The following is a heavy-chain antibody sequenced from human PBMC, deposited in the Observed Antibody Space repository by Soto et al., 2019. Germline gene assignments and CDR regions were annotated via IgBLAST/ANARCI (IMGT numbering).Heavy chain of an antibody. CDR3: ARERITMVRGVMISWFDP. CDR1: GFSLSRYG. V-gene: IGHV3-33*01. Sequence: PGGSLRLSCEVSGFSLSRYGMHWVRQAPGKGVEWVAVIWYHGTTKNYADSVKGRFTISRDNSKNTLYLQMNSLRAEDTAVYYCARERITMVRGVMISWFDPWGQGTLVTVSS. J-gene: IGHJ5*02. CDR2: IWYHGTTK. D-gene: IGHD3-10*01.